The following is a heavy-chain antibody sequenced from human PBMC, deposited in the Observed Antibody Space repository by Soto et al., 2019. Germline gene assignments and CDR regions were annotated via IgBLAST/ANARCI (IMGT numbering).Heavy chain of an antibody. CDR3: TRDGYCSGGSCYSHYYYGMDV. CDR1: GFTLGDYA. D-gene: IGHD2-15*01. Sequence: GGSLRLSCTASGFTLGDYAMSWVRQAPGKGLEWVGFIRSKAYGGTTEYAACVKGRFTISRDDSKSIAYLQMNSLKTEDTAVYYCTRDGYCSGGSCYSHYYYGMDVWGQGTTVTGSS. V-gene: IGHV3-49*04. J-gene: IGHJ6*02. CDR2: IRSKAYGGTT.